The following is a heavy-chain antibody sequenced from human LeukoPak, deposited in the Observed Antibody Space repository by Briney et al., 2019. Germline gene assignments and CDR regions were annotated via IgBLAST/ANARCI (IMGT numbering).Heavy chain of an antibody. D-gene: IGHD1-26*01. CDR2: IYTSGST. J-gene: IGHJ4*02. CDR3: ARVGLSRGLDY. Sequence: PSETLSLTCTVSGGSISSFYWNWIRQPPGKGLEGIGYIYTSGSTNYNPSLKSRLTISVDTSKNQFSLKLSSVTAADTAVYYCARVGLSRGLDYWGQGTLVTVSS. CDR1: GGSISSFY. V-gene: IGHV4-4*09.